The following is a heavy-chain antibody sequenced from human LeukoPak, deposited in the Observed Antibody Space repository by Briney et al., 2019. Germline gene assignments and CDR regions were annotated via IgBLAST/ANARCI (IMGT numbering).Heavy chain of an antibody. CDR2: IYYSGST. D-gene: IGHD5-18*01. V-gene: IGHV4-39*01. Sequence: PSETLSLTCTVSGGSIGTSTYYWGWIRQPPGKGLEWIGRIYYSGSTSYNPSLKSPVTISLDTSKNQFSLTLGSVSATDTAVYYCVSPRGFSYGYFDYWGQGTLVTVSS. CDR1: GGSIGTSTYY. CDR3: VSPRGFSYGYFDY. J-gene: IGHJ4*02.